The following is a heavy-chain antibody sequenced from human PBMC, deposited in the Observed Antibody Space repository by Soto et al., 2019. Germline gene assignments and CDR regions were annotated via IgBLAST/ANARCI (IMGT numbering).Heavy chain of an antibody. CDR2: INSGSTSV. Sequence: EVQLVESGGGLVQPGGPLRLSCVAPGFDFNTYTINWVRQAPGKGLEWISYINSGSTSVFYADSVKGRFTISRDNAKNSLYLQMNSLRAEDTAVYYCTSSASPDAYWGQGTLVTVSS. V-gene: IGHV3-48*01. J-gene: IGHJ4*02. D-gene: IGHD1-26*01. CDR3: TSSASPDAY. CDR1: GFDFNTYT.